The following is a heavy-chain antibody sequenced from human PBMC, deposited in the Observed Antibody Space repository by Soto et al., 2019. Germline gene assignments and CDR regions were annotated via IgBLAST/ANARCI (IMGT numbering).Heavy chain of an antibody. CDR3: ARVILPAAIGATWFDA. D-gene: IGHD2-2*01. CDR2: IIPIFGTT. Sequence: SVKVSCKASGGTSSSYAIGSVRQAPGQGLEWMVRIIPIFGTTNYQQKSQGRVTITPDESRSTAYMELSTLRSEDTAVYYCARVILPAAIGATWFDAWGQGPPVPVSS. V-gene: IGHV1-69*13. J-gene: IGHJ5*02. CDR1: GGTSSSYA.